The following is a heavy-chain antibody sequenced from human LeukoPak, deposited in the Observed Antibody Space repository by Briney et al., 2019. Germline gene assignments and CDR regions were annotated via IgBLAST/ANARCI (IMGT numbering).Heavy chain of an antibody. Sequence: GGSLRLSCTASGFTFGDYAMSWVRQAPGKGLEWVGFIRSKAYGGTTEYAASVKGRFTTSRDDSKSIAYLQMNSLKTEDTAVYYCTRATDYYDILTGYTWGQGTLVTVSS. CDR2: IRSKAYGGTT. CDR3: TRATDYYDILTGYT. V-gene: IGHV3-49*04. D-gene: IGHD3-9*01. CDR1: GFTFGDYA. J-gene: IGHJ5*02.